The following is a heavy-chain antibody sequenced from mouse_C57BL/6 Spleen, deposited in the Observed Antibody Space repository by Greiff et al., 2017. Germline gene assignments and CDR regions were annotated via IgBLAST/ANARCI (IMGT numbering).Heavy chain of an antibody. CDR3: TYADGYYLAGVAY. D-gene: IGHD2-3*01. V-gene: IGHV14-4*01. Sequence: VQLQQSGAELVRPGASVKLSCTASGFNIKDDYMHWVKQRPEQGLEWIGWIDPENGETEYASKFQGKATLTADTSSNTADLQLSSLTAEDTAVYYCTYADGYYLAGVAYWGQGTLVTVSA. J-gene: IGHJ3*01. CDR2: IDPENGET. CDR1: GFNIKDDY.